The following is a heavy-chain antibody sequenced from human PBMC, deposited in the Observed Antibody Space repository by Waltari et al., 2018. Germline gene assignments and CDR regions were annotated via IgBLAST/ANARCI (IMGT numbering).Heavy chain of an antibody. CDR3: AKDHDYGEYVVLATGSDY. CDR2: VSGTGDST. CDR1: GFTFSNYA. D-gene: IGHD4-17*01. Sequence: EVQLLESGGGLVQPGGSLRLSCAASGFTFSNYAMSWVRQAPGKGRGWVSSVSGTGDSTLYADSVKGRLTISRDNSKNTLHLQMNSLRAEDTAVYYCAKDHDYGEYVVLATGSDYWGQGTLVTVSS. J-gene: IGHJ4*02. V-gene: IGHV3-23*01.